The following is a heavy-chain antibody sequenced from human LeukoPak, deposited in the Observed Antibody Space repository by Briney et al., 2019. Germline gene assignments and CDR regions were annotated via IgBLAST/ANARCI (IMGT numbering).Heavy chain of an antibody. CDR1: GGTFSSYA. Sequence: GASVKVSCKASGGTFSSYAISWVRQAPGQGLEWMGRIIPILGIANYAQKFQGRVTITADKSTSTAYMELSSLRSEDTAVYYCARDLKNLGIPKDWFDPWGQGTLVTVSS. CDR3: ARDLKNLGIPKDWFDP. J-gene: IGHJ5*02. V-gene: IGHV1-69*04. CDR2: IIPILGIA. D-gene: IGHD3-3*01.